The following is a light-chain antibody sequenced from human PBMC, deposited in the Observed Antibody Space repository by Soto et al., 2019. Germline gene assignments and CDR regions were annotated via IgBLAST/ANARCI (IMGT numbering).Light chain of an antibody. CDR2: GNS. CDR1: SSNIGAGYD. J-gene: IGLJ2*01. CDR3: QSYDSSLSSV. Sequence: QSVLTQPPSVSGAPGQRVTIYCTGSSSNIGAGYDVHWYQQLPGTAPKLLIYGNSNRPSGVPDRFSGSKSGTSASLAITGLQAEDEADYYCQSYDSSLSSVFGGGTKVTV. V-gene: IGLV1-40*01.